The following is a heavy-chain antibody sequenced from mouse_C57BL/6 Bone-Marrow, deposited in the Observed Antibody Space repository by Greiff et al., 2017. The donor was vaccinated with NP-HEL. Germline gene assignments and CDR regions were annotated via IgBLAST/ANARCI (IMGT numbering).Heavy chain of an antibody. J-gene: IGHJ2*01. D-gene: IGHD1-1*01. Sequence: EVKLVESGAELVRPGASVKLSCTASGFNIKDDYMHWVKQRPEQGLEWIGWIDPDNGDTEYASKFQGKATITADTSSNTAYLQLSSLTSEDTAVYYCTTFYYYGSSDYWGQGTTLTVSS. CDR1: GFNIKDDY. CDR2: IDPDNGDT. V-gene: IGHV14-4*01. CDR3: TTFYYYGSSDY.